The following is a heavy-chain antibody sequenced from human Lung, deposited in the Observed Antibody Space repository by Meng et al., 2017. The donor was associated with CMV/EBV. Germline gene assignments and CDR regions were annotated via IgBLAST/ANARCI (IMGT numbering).Heavy chain of an antibody. CDR3: AKRLGGLLSSDADLGY. CDR2: ISGSGGST. D-gene: IGHD3-10*01. J-gene: IGHJ4*02. CDR1: GFTFSSYA. Sequence: LSLTCAASGFTFSSYAMSWVRQAPGKGLEWVSAISGSGGSTYYADSVKGRFTISRDNSKNTLYLQMNSLRAEDTAVYYCAKRLGGLLSSDADLGYWGQGTLVTVSS. V-gene: IGHV3-23*01.